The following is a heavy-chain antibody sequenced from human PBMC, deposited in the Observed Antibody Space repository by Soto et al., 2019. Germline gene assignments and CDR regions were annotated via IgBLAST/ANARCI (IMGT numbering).Heavy chain of an antibody. D-gene: IGHD6-6*01. CDR2: IIPIFGTA. CDR3: ASGDSSSSVLLDY. Sequence: SVKVSCKASGGTFSSYAISWVRQAPGQGLEWMGGIIPIFGTANYAQKFQGRVTITADESTSTAYMELNSLRSEDTAVYYCASGDSSSSVLLDYWGQGTLVTVSS. J-gene: IGHJ4*02. V-gene: IGHV1-69*13. CDR1: GGTFSSYA.